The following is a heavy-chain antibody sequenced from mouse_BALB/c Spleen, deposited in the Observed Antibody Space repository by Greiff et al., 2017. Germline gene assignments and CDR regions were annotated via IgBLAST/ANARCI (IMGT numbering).Heavy chain of an antibody. Sequence: QVQLKQSGAELARPGASVKMSCKASGYTFTSYTLHWVKQRPGQGLEWIGYINPSSGYTNYNQKFKDKATLTADKSSSTAYMQLSSLTSEDSAVYYCAREYRYDWFAYWGQGTLVTVSA. D-gene: IGHD2-14*01. CDR1: GYTFTSYT. CDR2: INPSSGYT. J-gene: IGHJ3*01. V-gene: IGHV1-4*01. CDR3: AREYRYDWFAY.